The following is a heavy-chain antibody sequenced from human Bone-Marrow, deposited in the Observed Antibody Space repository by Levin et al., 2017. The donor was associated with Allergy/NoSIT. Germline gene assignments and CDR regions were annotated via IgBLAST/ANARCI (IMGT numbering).Heavy chain of an antibody. Sequence: LSLTCAASGFRFSSYAMAWVRQAPGKGLKGLEWVSTISGGGSGTYYADSVKGRVTISRDNSKNTMYLQLNSLRVEDTAVYYCAKDRSGSRSKGDSDYWGQGTLVTVSS. V-gene: IGHV3-23*01. CDR3: AKDRSGSRSKGDSDY. J-gene: IGHJ4*02. CDR2: ISGGGSGT. D-gene: IGHD3-3*01. CDR1: GFRFSSYA.